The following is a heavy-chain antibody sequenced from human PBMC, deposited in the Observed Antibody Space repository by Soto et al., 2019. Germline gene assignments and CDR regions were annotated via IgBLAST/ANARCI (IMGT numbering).Heavy chain of an antibody. J-gene: IGHJ4*02. CDR3: AREVDTALVFDY. CDR1: GGSISSYY. Sequence: PSETLSLTCTVSGGSISSYYWSWIRQPPGKGLEWIGYIYYSGSTNYNPSLKSRVTISVDTSKNQFSLKLSSVTAADTAVYYCAREVDTALVFDYWGQGTLVTVS. D-gene: IGHD5-18*01. V-gene: IGHV4-59*01. CDR2: IYYSGST.